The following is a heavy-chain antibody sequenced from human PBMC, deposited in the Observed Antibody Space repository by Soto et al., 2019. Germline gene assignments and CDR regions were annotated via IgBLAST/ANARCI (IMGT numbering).Heavy chain of an antibody. D-gene: IGHD3-10*01. CDR2: INHSGST. Sequence: SETLSLTCAVYGGSFSGYYWSWIRQPPGKGLEWIGEINHSGSTNYNPSLKSRVTISVDTSKNQFSLKLSSVTAADTAVYYCARDRSFTMVRGVPRGEWFDPWGQGTLVTVSS. V-gene: IGHV4-34*01. CDR3: ARDRSFTMVRGVPRGEWFDP. J-gene: IGHJ5*02. CDR1: GGSFSGYY.